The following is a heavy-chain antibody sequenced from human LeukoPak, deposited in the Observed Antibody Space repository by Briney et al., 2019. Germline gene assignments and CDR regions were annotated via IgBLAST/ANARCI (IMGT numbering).Heavy chain of an antibody. Sequence: SETLSLTCTVSGGSISSYYWSWIRQPPGKGLEWIGSIYYSGSTYYNPSLKSRVTISVDTSKNQFSLKLSSVTAADTAVYYCARDLVTTGYYYYYYMDVWGKGTTVTVSS. CDR3: ARDLVTTGYYYYYYMDV. CDR2: IYYSGST. D-gene: IGHD4-17*01. V-gene: IGHV4-59*12. J-gene: IGHJ6*03. CDR1: GGSISSYY.